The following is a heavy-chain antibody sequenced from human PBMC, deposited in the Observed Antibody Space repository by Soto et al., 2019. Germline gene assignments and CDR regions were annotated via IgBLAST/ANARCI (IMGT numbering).Heavy chain of an antibody. CDR2: MWPSGGT. V-gene: IGHV4-4*02. CDR1: GVSISSSNW. J-gene: IGHJ5*02. D-gene: IGHD2-8*01. Sequence: QVHLQESGPGLVTSSGTLSLTCAVSGVSISSSNWWTWVRQAPGKGLEWIGEMWPSGGTTYNPSLQNRGTISVDNSKNHLSLTLTSVTAADTAFYYCARCLPCSNGGRFDPWGQGALVTVSS. CDR3: ARCLPCSNGGRFDP.